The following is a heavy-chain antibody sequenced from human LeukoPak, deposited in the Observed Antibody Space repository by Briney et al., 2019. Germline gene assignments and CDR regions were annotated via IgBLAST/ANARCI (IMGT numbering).Heavy chain of an antibody. J-gene: IGHJ5*02. V-gene: IGHV1-46*01. CDR1: GYTFTSYY. CDR2: INPSGGST. Sequence: GASVKVSCKASGYTFTSYYMHWVRQAPGQGLEWMGIINPSGGSTSYAQKFQGRVTMTRDMSTSTVYMELSSLRSEDTAVYYCASDGSGSALFDPWGQGTLVTVSS. CDR3: ASDGSGSALFDP. D-gene: IGHD3-10*01.